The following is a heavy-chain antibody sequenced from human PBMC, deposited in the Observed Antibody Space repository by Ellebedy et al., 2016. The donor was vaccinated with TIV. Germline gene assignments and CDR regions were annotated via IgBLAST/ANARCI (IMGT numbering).Heavy chain of an antibody. V-gene: IGHV1-69*13. CDR1: GGTFSSYA. J-gene: IGHJ6*02. D-gene: IGHD3-10*01. Sequence: AASVKVSCKASGGTFSSYAISWVRQAPGQGLEWMGGIIPIFGTANYAQKFQGRVTITADESTSTAYMELSSLRSEDKAVYYCARDRKNTMVRGVIPDYYYYYGMDVWGQGTTVTVSS. CDR3: ARDRKNTMVRGVIPDYYYYYGMDV. CDR2: IIPIFGTA.